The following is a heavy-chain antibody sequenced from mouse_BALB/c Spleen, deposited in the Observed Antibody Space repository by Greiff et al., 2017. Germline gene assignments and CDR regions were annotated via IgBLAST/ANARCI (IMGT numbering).Heavy chain of an antibody. D-gene: IGHD1-1*01. Sequence: EVMLVESGGGLVQPGGSLKLSCAASGFTFSSYGMSWVRQTPDKRLELVATINSNGGSTYYPDSVKGRFTISRDNAKNTLYLQMSSLKSEDTAMYYCARGITTGVPFAYWGQGTLVTVSA. J-gene: IGHJ3*01. CDR1: GFTFSSYG. V-gene: IGHV5-6-3*01. CDR2: INSNGGST. CDR3: ARGITTGVPFAY.